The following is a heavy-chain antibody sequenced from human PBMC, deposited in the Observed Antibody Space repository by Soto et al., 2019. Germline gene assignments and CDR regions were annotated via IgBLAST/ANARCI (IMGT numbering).Heavy chain of an antibody. Sequence: ASVKVSCKASGYTFTRSGISWVRQAPGQGLEWMGTINPNSGGTNYAQKFQGWVTMTRDTSISTAYMELSRLRSDDTAVYYCARGGEQDIVLVPAARYNWFDPWGQGTLVTVSS. V-gene: IGHV1-2*04. D-gene: IGHD2-2*01. CDR1: GYTFTRSG. CDR2: INPNSGGT. J-gene: IGHJ5*02. CDR3: ARGGEQDIVLVPAARYNWFDP.